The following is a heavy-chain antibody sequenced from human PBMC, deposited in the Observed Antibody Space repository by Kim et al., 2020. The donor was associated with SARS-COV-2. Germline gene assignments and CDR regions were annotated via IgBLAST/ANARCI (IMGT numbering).Heavy chain of an antibody. CDR1: GGSISSGSYY. CDR2: IYTSGST. Sequence: SETLSLTCTVSGGSISSGSYYWSWIRQPAGKGLEWIGRIYTSGSTNYNPSLKSRVTISVDTSKNQFSLKLSSVTAADTAVYYCARGSNWNDVIDYWGQGTLVTVSS. J-gene: IGHJ4*02. CDR3: ARGSNWNDVIDY. V-gene: IGHV4-61*02. D-gene: IGHD1-20*01.